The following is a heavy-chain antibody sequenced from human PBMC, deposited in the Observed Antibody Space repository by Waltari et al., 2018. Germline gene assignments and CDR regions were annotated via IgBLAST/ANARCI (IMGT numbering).Heavy chain of an antibody. V-gene: IGHV3-7*01. CDR1: AFIFSNFW. Sequence: EVQLVESGGGWVQPGGALRLSCAASAFIFSNFWMTWVRQAQGKGLEWVANINEDGSEKNYVYSVKGRFTISRDNAKNSLYLQMNSLRPEDTAVYYCASGGHVDYCGQGTLVTVSS. CDR2: INEDGSEK. J-gene: IGHJ4*02. CDR3: ASGGHVDY.